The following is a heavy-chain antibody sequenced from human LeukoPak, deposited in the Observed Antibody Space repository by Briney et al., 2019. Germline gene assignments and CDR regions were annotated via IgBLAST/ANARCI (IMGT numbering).Heavy chain of an antibody. J-gene: IGHJ5*01. CDR2: IYHSGST. D-gene: IGHD6-13*01. CDR3: TRKKDSSSWSDS. CDR1: GGSISSSNW. V-gene: IGHV4-4*02. Sequence: PSGTLSLTCAVSGGSISSSNWWSCVRQPPGKGLEWIGEIYHSGSTNYNPSLKSRVTISVDKSKNQFSLKLSSVTAVDTAVYYCTRKKDSSSWSDSWGQGTLVTVSS.